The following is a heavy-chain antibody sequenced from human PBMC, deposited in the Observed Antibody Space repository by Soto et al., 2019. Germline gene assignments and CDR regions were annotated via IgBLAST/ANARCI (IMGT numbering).Heavy chain of an antibody. CDR2: IYYSGST. V-gene: IGHV4-31*03. Sequence: PSETLSLTCTVSGGSISSGGYYWSWIRQHPGKGLEWIGYIYYSGSTYYNPSLKSRVTISVDTSKNQFSLKLSSVTAADTAVYYCARGLRYCSGGSCSTASRSPYFDYWGQGTLVTVSS. CDR3: ARGLRYCSGGSCSTASRSPYFDY. J-gene: IGHJ4*02. D-gene: IGHD2-15*01. CDR1: GGSISSGGYY.